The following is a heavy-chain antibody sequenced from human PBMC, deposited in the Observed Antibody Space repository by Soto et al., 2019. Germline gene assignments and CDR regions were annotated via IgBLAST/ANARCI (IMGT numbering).Heavy chain of an antibody. V-gene: IGHV1-18*01. D-gene: IGHD6-19*01. Sequence: QVQLVQSGAEVKKPGASVKVSCKASGYTFSNYGFTWVRQAPGQGLEWMGWISTDNSNTNYAQRFQGRVTMTTDTSTYTAYMELRNLRSDYTAGYFCAWSIGLPPVVGYFFDYWGQGTLVTVSS. CDR3: AWSIGLPPVVGYFFDY. J-gene: IGHJ4*02. CDR1: GYTFSNYG. CDR2: ISTDNSNT.